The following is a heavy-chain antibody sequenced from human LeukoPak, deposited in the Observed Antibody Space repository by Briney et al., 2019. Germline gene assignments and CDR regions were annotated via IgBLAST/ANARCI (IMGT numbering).Heavy chain of an antibody. D-gene: IGHD6-13*01. CDR2: IRIGGSGT. CDR3: ARCMVLSQGWCNWFDP. Sequence: GGSLRLSCTASGFDLTTYAMTWVRPAPAKGLEWVSSIRIGGSGTYYADSVTGRFTISRDNSENTLHLQMNNLRVEDTARYFCARCMVLSQGWCNWFDPWGQGTLVTVSS. CDR1: GFDLTTYA. V-gene: IGHV3-23*01. J-gene: IGHJ5*02.